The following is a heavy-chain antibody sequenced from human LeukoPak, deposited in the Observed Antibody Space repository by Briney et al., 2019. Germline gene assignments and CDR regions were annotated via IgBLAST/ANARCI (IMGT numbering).Heavy chain of an antibody. CDR1: GFTFSSYS. CDR3: ARGLIAAQYYFDY. V-gene: IGHV3-21*01. D-gene: IGHD6-6*01. Sequence: GGSLILSCAAFGFTFSSYSMNWVRQAPGKGLEWVSSISSSSSYIYYADSVKGRFTISRDNAKNSLYLQMNSLRAEDTAVYYCARGLIAAQYYFDYWGQGTLVTVSS. J-gene: IGHJ4*02. CDR2: ISSSSSYI.